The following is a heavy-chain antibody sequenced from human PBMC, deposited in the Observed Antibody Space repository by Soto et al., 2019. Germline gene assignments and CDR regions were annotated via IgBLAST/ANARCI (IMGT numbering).Heavy chain of an antibody. CDR3: ANGSIEADEPEYFQQ. V-gene: IGHV1-46*01. CDR2: INPSGGTT. J-gene: IGHJ1*01. CDR1: GYPFTNYY. D-gene: IGHD6-25*01. Sequence: XSGKGSGEASGYPFTNYYMHWVRQAPGQGLEWMGIINPSGGTTSYAQKFQGRVTMTSDTSTSTVYMALNRLRSEDTAVYYCANGSIEADEPEYFQQWGQGTLVTVSS.